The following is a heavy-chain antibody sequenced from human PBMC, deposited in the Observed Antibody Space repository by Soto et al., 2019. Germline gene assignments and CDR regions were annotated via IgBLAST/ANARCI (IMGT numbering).Heavy chain of an antibody. CDR3: ARGLTETIFFYYGMDV. D-gene: IGHD1-20*01. Sequence: QVQLVQSGAEVKKPGSSVKVSCKASGGSFSRYASSWVRQAPGQGLDLMGGIIPMFGTANYAQKFQGRVTITADESTSTAYMELISLRSEDTAVYYCARGLTETIFFYYGMDVWGQGTTVTVS. CDR2: IIPMFGTA. CDR1: GGSFSRYA. J-gene: IGHJ6*02. V-gene: IGHV1-69*12.